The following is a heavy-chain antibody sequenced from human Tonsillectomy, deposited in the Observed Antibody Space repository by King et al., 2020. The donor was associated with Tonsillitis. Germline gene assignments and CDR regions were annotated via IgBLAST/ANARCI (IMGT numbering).Heavy chain of an antibody. CDR3: AKGFATARLRYVDWLSTLFDY. CDR1: GFTFDDYA. D-gene: IGHD3-9*01. CDR2: ISGDGGST. J-gene: IGHJ4*02. Sequence: EVQLVESGGGVVQPGGSLRLSCAASGFTFDDYAMHWVRQAPGKGLEWVSLISGDGGSTYYADSVKGRFTISRDNSKNSLYLQMNSLRTEDTALYYCAKGFATARLRYVDWLSTLFDYWGQGTLVTVSS. V-gene: IGHV3-43*02.